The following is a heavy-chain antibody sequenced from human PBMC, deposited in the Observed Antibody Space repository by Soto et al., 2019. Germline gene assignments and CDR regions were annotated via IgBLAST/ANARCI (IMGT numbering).Heavy chain of an antibody. CDR2: ISAYNGNT. Sequence: ASVKVSCKASGYTFTSYGISWVRQAPGQGLEWMGWISAYNGNTNYAQKLQGRVTMTTDTSTSTAYMELRSLRSDDTAVYYCARTIFNYDSSGYPEYYFDYWGQGTLVTVSS. J-gene: IGHJ4*02. D-gene: IGHD3-22*01. CDR1: GYTFTSYG. V-gene: IGHV1-18*01. CDR3: ARTIFNYDSSGYPEYYFDY.